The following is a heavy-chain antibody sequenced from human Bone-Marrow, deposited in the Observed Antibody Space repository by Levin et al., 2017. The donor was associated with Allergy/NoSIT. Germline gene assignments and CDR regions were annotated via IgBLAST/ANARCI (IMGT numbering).Heavy chain of an antibody. CDR1: GFTFSSYA. CDR3: ARDKGAGWTRSGWEGHFQH. V-gene: IGHV3-30-3*01. Sequence: GGSLRLSCAASGFTFSSYAMHWVRQAPGKGLEWVAVISYDGSNKYYADSVKGRFTISRDNSKNTLYLQMNSLRAEDTAVYYCARDKGAGWTRSGWEGHFQHWGQGTLVTVSS. CDR2: ISYDGSNK. J-gene: IGHJ1*01. D-gene: IGHD6-19*01.